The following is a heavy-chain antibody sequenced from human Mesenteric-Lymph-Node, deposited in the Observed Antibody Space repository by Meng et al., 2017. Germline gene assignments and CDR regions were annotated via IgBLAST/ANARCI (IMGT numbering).Heavy chain of an antibody. CDR2: INTGNDNT. V-gene: IGHV1-3*04. CDR1: GYSFASYA. J-gene: IGHJ2*01. CDR3: ARCMEWPSKAKWNWYFDL. Sequence: ASVKVSCKASGYSFASYAMHWVRQAPGQRLGCVGWINTGNDNTKNSQKLQGRVTRDTSASTAYMVLSSLRSEDTAVYYCARCMEWPSKAKWNWYFDLWGRGTLVTVSS. D-gene: IGHD2-8*01.